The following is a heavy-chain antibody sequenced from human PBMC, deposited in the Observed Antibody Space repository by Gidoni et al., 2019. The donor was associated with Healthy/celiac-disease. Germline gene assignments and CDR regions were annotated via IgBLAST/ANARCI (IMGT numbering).Heavy chain of an antibody. D-gene: IGHD3-3*01. CDR1: GGTFISYT. Sequence: QVPLVQSGAEVTKPGSSVKVSCKASGGTFISYTIRWVRQAPGQGLEWMGRIIPILGIANYAQKFQGRVTITADKSTSTAYMELSSLRSEDTAVYYCARGYYDFWSGYYYYYGMDVWGQGTTVTVSS. CDR2: IIPILGIA. CDR3: ARGYYDFWSGYYYYYGMDV. V-gene: IGHV1-69*02. J-gene: IGHJ6*02.